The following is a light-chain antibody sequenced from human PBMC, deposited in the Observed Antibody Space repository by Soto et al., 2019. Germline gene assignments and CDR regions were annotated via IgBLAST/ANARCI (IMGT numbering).Light chain of an antibody. J-gene: IGLJ2*01. CDR1: NIGSQS. CDR2: DDN. Sequence: SYELTQPPSVSVAPGQSARITCGGNNIGSQSVHWYQQKPGQAPVLVAYDDNDRPSGIPERFSGSKSGNTATLSITRVGAGDEADYYCQVWDSGTDHAVFGGGTKLTVL. CDR3: QVWDSGTDHAV. V-gene: IGLV3-21*02.